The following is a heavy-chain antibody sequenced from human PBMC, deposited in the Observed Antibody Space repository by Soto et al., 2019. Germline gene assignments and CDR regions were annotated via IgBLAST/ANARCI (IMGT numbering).Heavy chain of an antibody. Sequence: QITLKESGPTLVKPTQTLTLTCTFSGFSLSTTGVNINWIRQPPGKTLEWLALIYWTDDKRYSPSLKSRLTITKDTSNNQVVPTMTNVDPVDTATYYCATQSRYFYYYGMDVWGQGTTVTVSS. V-gene: IGHV2-5*01. CDR3: ATQSRYFYYYGMDV. CDR2: IYWTDDK. CDR1: GFSLSTTGVN. J-gene: IGHJ6*02.